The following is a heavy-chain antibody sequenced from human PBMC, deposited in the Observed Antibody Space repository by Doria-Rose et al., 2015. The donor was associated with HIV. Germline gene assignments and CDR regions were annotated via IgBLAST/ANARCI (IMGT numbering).Heavy chain of an antibody. J-gene: IGHJ4*02. CDR3: AKSLSALNSFDY. D-gene: IGHD1-1*01. V-gene: IGHV3-23*01. CDR2: IRGSGDT. Sequence: GKGLEWVSSIRGSGDTYYSDSVKGRFTISRDNSKNTLFLQMNSLRAEDTAVYYCAKSLSALNSFDYWGQGTLVTVSS.